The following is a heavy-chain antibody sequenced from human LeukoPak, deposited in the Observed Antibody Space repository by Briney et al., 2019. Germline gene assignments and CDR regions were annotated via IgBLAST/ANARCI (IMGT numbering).Heavy chain of an antibody. D-gene: IGHD5-24*01. J-gene: IGHJ3*02. CDR3: ARDAVEMATIAAFDI. V-gene: IGHV4-59*01. Sequence: SETLSLTCTVSGSSITSYYLGWIRQPPGKGLEWIGFFSYSGSANYNPSLKSRVTISVDTSKNQFSVKLSPVTAADAAVYYCARDAVEMATIAAFDIWGQGTMVTVSS. CDR2: FSYSGSA. CDR1: GSSITSYY.